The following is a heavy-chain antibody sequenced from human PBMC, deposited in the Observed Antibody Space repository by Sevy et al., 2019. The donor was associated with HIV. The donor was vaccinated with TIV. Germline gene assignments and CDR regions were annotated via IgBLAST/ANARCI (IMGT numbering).Heavy chain of an antibody. CDR2: IIPIFGTE. J-gene: IGHJ5*02. CDR1: GGTFSSYA. V-gene: IGHV1-69*06. Sequence: ASVKVSCKASGGTFSSYAISWVRQAPGQGLEWMGGIIPIFGTENYAQKFQGRVTITADKSTSTAYMELSSLRSEDTAVYYCARDLREAVAGTGYNWFDPWGQGTLVTVSS. CDR3: ARDLREAVAGTGYNWFDP. D-gene: IGHD6-19*01.